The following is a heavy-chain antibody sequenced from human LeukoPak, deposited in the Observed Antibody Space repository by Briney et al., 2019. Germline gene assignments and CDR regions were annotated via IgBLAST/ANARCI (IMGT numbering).Heavy chain of an antibody. Sequence: PGGSLRLSCAASGFTFSSYGMHWVRQAPGKGLEWVAVISYGGSNKYYADSAKGRFTISRDNSKNTLYLQMNSLRAEDTAVYYCAKQLWYYYGMDVWGKGTTVTVSS. CDR2: ISYGGSNK. CDR3: AKQLWYYYGMDV. J-gene: IGHJ6*04. CDR1: GFTFSSYG. D-gene: IGHD5-18*01. V-gene: IGHV3-30*18.